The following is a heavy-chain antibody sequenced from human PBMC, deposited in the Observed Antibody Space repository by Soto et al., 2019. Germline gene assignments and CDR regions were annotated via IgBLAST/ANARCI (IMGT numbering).Heavy chain of an antibody. V-gene: IGHV2-5*02. CDR2: VYWDDDK. CDR3: VKTRCGGDCLQSYSSHSYYGLDV. D-gene: IGHD2-21*02. J-gene: IGHJ6*02. CDR1: GLSLSTIGEG. Sequence: QITLKESGPTLVKPTQTLTLTCTFSGLSLSTIGEGVGWIRQPPGKALEWLALVYWDDDKRYSPSLKSRLTIPKDPSVHQVVLTMTHRGPVDTATYYCVKTRCGGDCLQSYSSHSYYGLDVWGHGTTVTVSS.